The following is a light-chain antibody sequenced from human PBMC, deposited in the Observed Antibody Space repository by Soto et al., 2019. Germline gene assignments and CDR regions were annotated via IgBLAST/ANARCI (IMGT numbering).Light chain of an antibody. J-gene: IGLJ3*02. Sequence: QSVLTQPPSMSGTPGQRVTISCSGSSSNIGSNTVNWYQQLPGTAPKLLIYSSDQRPSGVPDRVSGSKSGTSASLAISALQPEDEADYYCAASHDSRNGWVFGGGTKLTVL. CDR1: SSNIGSNT. CDR2: SSD. CDR3: AASHDSRNGWV. V-gene: IGLV1-44*01.